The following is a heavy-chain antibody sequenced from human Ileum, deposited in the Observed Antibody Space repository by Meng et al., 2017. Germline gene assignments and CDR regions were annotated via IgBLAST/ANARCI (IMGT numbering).Heavy chain of an antibody. J-gene: IGHJ4*02. V-gene: IGHV1-2*06. D-gene: IGHD3-22*01. CDR2: INPNSGGT. CDR3: ATARSETYYYDSSGYLPSDY. Sequence: QVERVQAGAEVKKPGASVKVSCKASGYTFTGYYMHWVRQAPGQGLEWMGRINPNSGGTNYAQKFQGRVTMTRDTSISTAYMELSRLRSDDTAVYYCATARSETYYYDSSGYLPSDYWGQGTLVTVSS. CDR1: GYTFTGYY.